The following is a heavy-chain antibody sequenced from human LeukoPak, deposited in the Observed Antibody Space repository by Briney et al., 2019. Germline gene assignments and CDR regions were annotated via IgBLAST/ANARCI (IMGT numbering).Heavy chain of an antibody. CDR3: AREAGTSDYMDV. CDR1: GGTFSSYE. Sequence: SVKVSCKASGGTFSSYEISWVRQAPGQGLEWMGRIIPILGIANYAQKFQGRVTITADESTSTAYMELSSLRSEDTAVYYCAREAGTSDYMDVWGKGTTVTVSS. J-gene: IGHJ6*03. CDR2: IIPILGIA. V-gene: IGHV1-69*04. D-gene: IGHD6-19*01.